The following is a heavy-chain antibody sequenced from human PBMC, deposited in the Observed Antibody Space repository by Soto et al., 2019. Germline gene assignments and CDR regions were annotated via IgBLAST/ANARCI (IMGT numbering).Heavy chain of an antibody. D-gene: IGHD2-15*01. J-gene: IGHJ5*02. V-gene: IGHV1-46*03. CDR1: GYTFTSYY. CDR2: INPSGGST. CDR3: AREGYCSGGSCYESGDNWFDP. Sequence: ASVKGSCKASGYTFTSYYMHWVRQAPGQGLEWMGIINPSGGSTSYAQKFQGRVTMTRDTSTSTVYMELSSLRSEDTAVYYCAREGYCSGGSCYESGDNWFDPWGQGTLVTVSS.